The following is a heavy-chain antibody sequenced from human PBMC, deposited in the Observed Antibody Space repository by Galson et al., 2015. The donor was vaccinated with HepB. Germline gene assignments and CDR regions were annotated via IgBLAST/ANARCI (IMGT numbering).Heavy chain of an antibody. V-gene: IGHV3-30*18. CDR2: VLSDGSHA. CDR3: AKDLTSSSWGDAFDV. J-gene: IGHJ3*01. Sequence: SLRLSCAASGFTFSNYGMHWVRQAPGKGLEWLAVVLSDGSHAAYADSVKGRVTISRDNSKNTVSLQMNSLTAADTGVYYCAKDLTSSSWGDAFDVWGQGTMVTVSS. D-gene: IGHD3-16*01. CDR1: GFTFSNYG.